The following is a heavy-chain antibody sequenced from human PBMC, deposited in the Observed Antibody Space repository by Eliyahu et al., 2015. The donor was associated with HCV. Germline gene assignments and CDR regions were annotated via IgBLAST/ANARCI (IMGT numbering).Heavy chain of an antibody. D-gene: IGHD2-15*01. J-gene: IGHJ5*02. CDR3: ASSPAILSRFDH. V-gene: IGHV1-2*02. CDR1: GXTLXXYY. CDR2: INPNSGAT. Sequence: QVQVAQFGAEVKKPGASVKVSCKASGXTLXXYYLHWVRQAPGQGLEWMGWINPNSGATNYAQKFQGRVTMAGDTSINTAYMELRRLRPDDTAVYFCASSPAILSRFDHWCQGTLVTVSS.